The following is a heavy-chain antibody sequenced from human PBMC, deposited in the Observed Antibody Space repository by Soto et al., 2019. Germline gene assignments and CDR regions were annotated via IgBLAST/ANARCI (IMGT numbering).Heavy chain of an antibody. CDR3: ATDLYGSGSYYKIVGVYYFDY. CDR2: FDPEDGET. J-gene: IGHJ4*02. D-gene: IGHD3-10*01. Sequence: ASVKVSCKVSGYTLTELSMHWVRQAPGKGLEWMGGFDPEDGETIYAQKYQGRVTMTEDTSTDTAYIELSSLRSEDTAVYYCATDLYGSGSYYKIVGVYYFDYWGQGTLVTVSS. V-gene: IGHV1-24*01. CDR1: GYTLTELS.